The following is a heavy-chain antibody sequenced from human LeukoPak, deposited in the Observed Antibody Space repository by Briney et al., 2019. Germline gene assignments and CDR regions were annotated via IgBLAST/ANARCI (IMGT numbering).Heavy chain of an antibody. Sequence: PGGSLRLSCAASGFTFSSYEMNWVRQAPGKGLEWVSYISSSGSTIYYADSVKGRFTISRDNAKNSLYLQMNSLRAEDTAVYYCARIAARLPWFNHWGQGTLVTVSS. D-gene: IGHD6-6*01. CDR2: ISSSGSTI. V-gene: IGHV3-48*03. CDR1: GFTFSSYE. J-gene: IGHJ5*02. CDR3: ARIAARLPWFNH.